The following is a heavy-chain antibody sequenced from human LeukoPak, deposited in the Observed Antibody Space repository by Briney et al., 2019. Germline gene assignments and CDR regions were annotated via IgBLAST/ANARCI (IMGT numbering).Heavy chain of an antibody. CDR1: GGSISSYY. J-gene: IGHJ4*02. Sequence: SETLSLTCTVSGGSISSYYWSWIRQPPGKGLEWIGYIYYSGSTNYNPSLKSRVTISVDTSKNQFSLKLSSVAAADTAVYYCARVDPDSSSTLEVFDYWGQGTLVTVSS. D-gene: IGHD6-6*01. V-gene: IGHV4-59*01. CDR3: ARVDPDSSSTLEVFDY. CDR2: IYYSGST.